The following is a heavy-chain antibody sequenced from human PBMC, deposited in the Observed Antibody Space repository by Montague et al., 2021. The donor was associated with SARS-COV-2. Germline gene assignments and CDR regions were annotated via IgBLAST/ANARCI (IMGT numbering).Heavy chain of an antibody. CDR2: IDWDDDK. Sequence: PALVKPTQTLTLTCTFSGFSLSTSGMCVSWIRQPPGKALEWLARIDWDDDKYYSTSLKTRLTISKDTSKNQVVLTMTNMDPVDTATYYCARRTYGILTGYANGIDVWGQGTTVTVSS. V-gene: IGHV2-70*11. CDR1: GFSLSTSGMC. D-gene: IGHD3-9*01. J-gene: IGHJ6*02. CDR3: ARRTYGILTGYANGIDV.